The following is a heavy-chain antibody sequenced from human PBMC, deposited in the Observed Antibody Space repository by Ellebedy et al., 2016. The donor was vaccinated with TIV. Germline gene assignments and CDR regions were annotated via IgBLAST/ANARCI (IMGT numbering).Heavy chain of an antibody. CDR2: IYSGGST. CDR3: ARAPCSGGSCYGYYYYGMDV. V-gene: IGHV3-66*01. D-gene: IGHD2-15*01. Sequence: PGGSLRLSCAASGFTVSSNYMSWVRQAPGKRLEWVSVIYSGGSTYYADSVKGRFTISRDNSKNTLYLQMNSLRAEDTAVYYCARAPCSGGSCYGYYYYGMDVWGQGTTVTVSS. CDR1: GFTVSSNY. J-gene: IGHJ6*02.